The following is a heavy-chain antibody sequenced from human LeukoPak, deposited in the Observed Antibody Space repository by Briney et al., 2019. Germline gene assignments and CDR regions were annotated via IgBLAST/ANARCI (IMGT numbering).Heavy chain of an antibody. Sequence: SETLSLTCTASRGSIIGYYWTWIRQPPGKGLQWIGYMYYSGTTKYSPSLKSRVTTSMDTSKNQFSLKVNSVTAADTAVYYCARVGFWSGSYTGYFDYWGQGALVTVS. D-gene: IGHD3-3*01. V-gene: IGHV4-59*12. CDR1: RGSIIGYY. J-gene: IGHJ4*02. CDR2: MYYSGTT. CDR3: ARVGFWSGSYTGYFDY.